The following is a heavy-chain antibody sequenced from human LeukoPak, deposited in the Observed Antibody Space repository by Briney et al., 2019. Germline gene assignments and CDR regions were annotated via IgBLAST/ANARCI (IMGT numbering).Heavy chain of an antibody. J-gene: IGHJ4*02. CDR1: GFTFSFYS. D-gene: IGHD4-23*01. Sequence: GGSLRLSCAASGFTFSFYSINWVRQAPGKGLEWVSSISSSSSYIYYADSVKGRFTISRDNAKNSLYLHMNSLRAEDTAVYFCAREPTVGTPPAWGQGTLVTVSS. V-gene: IGHV3-21*01. CDR2: ISSSSSYI. CDR3: AREPTVGTPPA.